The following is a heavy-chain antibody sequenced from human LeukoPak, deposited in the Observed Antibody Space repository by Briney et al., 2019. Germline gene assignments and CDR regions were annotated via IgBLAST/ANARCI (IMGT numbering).Heavy chain of an antibody. CDR3: ARDPVITMVRGVMGDPDNWFDP. D-gene: IGHD3-10*01. CDR1: GGTFSSYA. CDR2: TIPIFGTA. J-gene: IGHJ5*02. V-gene: IGHV1-69*05. Sequence: GASVKVSCKASGGTFSSYAISWVRQAPGHGLEWMGGTIPIFGTANYAQKFQGRVTITTDESTSTAYMELGSLRSEDTAVYYCARDPVITMVRGVMGDPDNWFDPWGQGTLVTVSS.